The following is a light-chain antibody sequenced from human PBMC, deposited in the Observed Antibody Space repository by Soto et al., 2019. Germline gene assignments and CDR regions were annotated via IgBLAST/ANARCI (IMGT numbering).Light chain of an antibody. CDR1: QSVSSYY. CDR2: GAS. J-gene: IGKJ4*01. Sequence: EIVLTQSPGTLSLSPGKRASLSCRASQSVSSYYLAWYQQNPGQAPRLLIYGASTRATGIPDRFSCSGSGTVFNLTISRLEPVEFEVNYYKQYGSSPLTLGGGTKAELK. CDR3: KQYGSSPLT. V-gene: IGKV3-20*01.